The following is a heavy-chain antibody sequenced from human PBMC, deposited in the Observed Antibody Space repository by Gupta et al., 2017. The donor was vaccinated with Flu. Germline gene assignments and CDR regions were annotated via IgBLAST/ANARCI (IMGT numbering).Heavy chain of an antibody. CDR3: ATVTSGC. CDR2: IIPDGSST. CDR1: GFTFSSSY. Sequence: EMQLVESGGGLVQPGGSLRLSCAASGFTFSSSYLQWVRQAPGKGLVWVSRIIPDGSSTTYAESVKGRFTISRDNAKNTLYLQMNSLGDDDTAVYYCATVTSGCWGQGTLVTVSS. J-gene: IGHJ4*02. D-gene: IGHD4-17*01. V-gene: IGHV3-74*03.